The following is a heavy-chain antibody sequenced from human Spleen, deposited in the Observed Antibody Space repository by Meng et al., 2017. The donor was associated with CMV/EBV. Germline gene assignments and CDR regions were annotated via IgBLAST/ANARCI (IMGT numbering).Heavy chain of an antibody. CDR2: IIPIFGSA. Sequence: VSCKASGGTFSRYVISWVRQAPGQGLEWMGGIIPIFGSANYAQKFQGRVTITTDESTSTAYMELSSLRSEDTAVYYCARDMVGYFDLWGRGTLVTVSS. D-gene: IGHD4/OR15-4a*01. CDR1: GGTFSRYV. CDR3: ARDMVGYFDL. V-gene: IGHV1-69*05. J-gene: IGHJ2*01.